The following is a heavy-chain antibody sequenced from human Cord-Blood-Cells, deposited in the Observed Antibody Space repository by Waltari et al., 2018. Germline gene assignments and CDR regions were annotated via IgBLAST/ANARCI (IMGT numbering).Heavy chain of an antibody. CDR3: ARRPWEYAFDI. Sequence: QVQLQESGPGLVKPSQTLSLTCTVSGGSISRCRSSWSWIRQPAGKGLEWIGYIYTSGSTNYNPSLKSRVTISVDTSKNQFSLKLSSVTASDTAVYYCARRPWEYAFDIWGQGTMVTVSS. J-gene: IGHJ3*02. D-gene: IGHD1-26*01. V-gene: IGHV4-61*09. CDR2: IYTSGST. CDR1: GGSISRCRSS.